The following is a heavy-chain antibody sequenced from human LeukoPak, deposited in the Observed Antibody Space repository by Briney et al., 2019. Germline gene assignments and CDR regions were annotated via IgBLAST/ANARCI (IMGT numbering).Heavy chain of an antibody. CDR1: GGSFSGYY. CDR2: IDHSGST. V-gene: IGHV4-34*01. D-gene: IGHD2-15*01. Sequence: PSETLSLTCAVYGGSFSGYYWSWIRQPPGKGLEWIGEIDHSGSTNYNPSLKSRVTISVDTSKNQFSLKLSSVTAADTAVYYRARGQGYCSGGSCYLVYWGQGTLVTVSS. J-gene: IGHJ4*02. CDR3: ARGQGYCSGGSCYLVY.